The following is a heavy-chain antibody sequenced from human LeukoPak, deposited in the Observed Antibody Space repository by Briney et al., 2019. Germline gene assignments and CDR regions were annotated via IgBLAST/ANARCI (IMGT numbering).Heavy chain of an antibody. CDR1: GYTFTSYN. Sequence: ASVKVSCRASGYTFTSYNMHWVRQAPGQGLEWMGIINPRGGSTSYAQKFQGRVTMTRDTSTSTVYMELSSLRSEDTAVYYCARDSRDGYNYHYYYGMDVWGQGTTVTVSS. CDR2: INPRGGST. D-gene: IGHD5-24*01. CDR3: ARDSRDGYNYHYYYGMDV. V-gene: IGHV1-46*01. J-gene: IGHJ6*02.